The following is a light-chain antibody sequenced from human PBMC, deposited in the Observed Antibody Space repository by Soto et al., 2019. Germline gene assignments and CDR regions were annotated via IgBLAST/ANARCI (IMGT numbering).Light chain of an antibody. CDR2: HAS. CDR3: QQRYSWPPLT. Sequence: EIVLTQSPATLSLSPGERATLSCRASQSVSSYLQWYQQRPGQAPRLLIYHASNRAAGIPARFIGSGSGTDFTLTISSLEPEYFAVYYCQQRYSWPPLTFGGGTKVEIK. J-gene: IGKJ4*01. CDR1: QSVSSY. V-gene: IGKV3-11*01.